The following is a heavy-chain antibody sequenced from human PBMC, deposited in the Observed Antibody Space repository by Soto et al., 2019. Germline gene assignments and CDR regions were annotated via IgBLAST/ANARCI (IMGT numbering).Heavy chain of an antibody. CDR2: IHADNGNT. J-gene: IGHJ4*02. CDR1: GYTFTTYS. CDR3: ARGSVSPGYFDY. Sequence: ASVKVSCKESGYTFTTYSVHWVRQAPGQRLEWMGWIHADNGNTKYSQKFQGRVTVTRDTSASTAYMELSSLSSDDTAVYYCARGSVSPGYFDYWGQGTLVTVSS. V-gene: IGHV1-3*01.